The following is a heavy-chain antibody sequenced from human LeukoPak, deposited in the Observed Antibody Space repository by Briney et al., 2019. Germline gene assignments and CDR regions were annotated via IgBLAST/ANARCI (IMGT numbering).Heavy chain of an antibody. CDR1: GFTFSGSA. J-gene: IGHJ4*02. V-gene: IGHV3-73*01. CDR2: IRSKANSYAT. CDR3: TTAATLFDY. Sequence: GGSLKLSCAASGFTFSGSATHWVRQASGKGLEWVGRIRSKANSYATAYAASVKGRFTISRDDSKNTAYLQMNSLKTEDTAVYYCTTAATLFDYWGQGTLVTVSS. D-gene: IGHD2-15*01.